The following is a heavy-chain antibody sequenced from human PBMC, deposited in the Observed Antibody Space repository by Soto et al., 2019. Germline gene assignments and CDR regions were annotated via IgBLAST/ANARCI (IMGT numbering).Heavy chain of an antibody. CDR1: GGTFSSYA. V-gene: IGHV1-69*13. Sequence: SVKVSCKASGGTFSSYAISWVRQAPGQGLEWMGGIIPIFGTANYAQKFQGRVTITADESTSTAYMELSSLRSEDTAVYYCARDTRYYYDSSGADAFDIWGQGTMVTVSS. J-gene: IGHJ3*02. CDR2: IIPIFGTA. D-gene: IGHD3-22*01. CDR3: ARDTRYYYDSSGADAFDI.